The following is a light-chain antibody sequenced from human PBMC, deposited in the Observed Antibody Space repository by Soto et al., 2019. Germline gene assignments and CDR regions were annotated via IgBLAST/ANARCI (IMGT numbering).Light chain of an antibody. CDR2: GAS. Sequence: ERVMSQSPATLSVSPGERATLSCRASQSVSSNLAWYQQRPGQAPRLLIYGASSRATGIPARFSGSGSRTEFTLTISSLQSEDFAIYFCQQYNDWPRTFGQGTKVDI. CDR1: QSVSSN. V-gene: IGKV3-15*01. CDR3: QQYNDWPRT. J-gene: IGKJ1*01.